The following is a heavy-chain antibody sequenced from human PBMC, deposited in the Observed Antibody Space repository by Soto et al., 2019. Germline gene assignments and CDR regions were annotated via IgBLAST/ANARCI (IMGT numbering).Heavy chain of an antibody. CDR1: GFTFSSYA. CDR2: ISGSGGST. CDR3: AKGARAFDAFDI. Sequence: PVGSLRLSCAASGFTFSSYAMSWVRQAPGKGLEWVSAISGSGGSTYYADSVKGLFTISRDNSKNTLYMQMNSLRAEDTAVYYCAKGARAFDAFDIWGQGTMVTVSS. V-gene: IGHV3-23*01. J-gene: IGHJ3*02.